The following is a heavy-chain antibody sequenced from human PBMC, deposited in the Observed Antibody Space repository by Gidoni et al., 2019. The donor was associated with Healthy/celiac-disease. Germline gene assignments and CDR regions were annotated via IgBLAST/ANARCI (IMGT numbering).Heavy chain of an antibody. CDR2: FDPEDGET. D-gene: IGHD3-22*01. CDR1: GYTLTEFS. V-gene: IGHV1-24*01. J-gene: IGHJ5*02. Sequence: QVQLVQSGAEVKKPGASVKVSCTVSGYTLTEFSMHWVRQAPGKGLEWMGGFDPEDGETIYAQKFQGRVTMTEDTSTDTAYMELSSLRSEDTAVYYCATVLVVVITSSQGGWFDPWGQGTLVTVSS. CDR3: ATVLVVVITSSQGGWFDP.